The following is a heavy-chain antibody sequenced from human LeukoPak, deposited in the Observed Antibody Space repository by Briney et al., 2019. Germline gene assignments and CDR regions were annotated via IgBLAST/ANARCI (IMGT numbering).Heavy chain of an antibody. CDR2: INYSGRI. CDR1: GGSISSTYFY. J-gene: IGHJ6*03. V-gene: IGHV4-39*01. D-gene: IGHD6-19*01. Sequence: SETLSLTCTVSGGSISSTYFYWGWIRQPPGKGLEWIGSINYSGRIYYNPSLKSRVTISVDTSKNQFSLKLSSVTAADTAVYYCARHSRGSGWTYYYYYYMDVWGKGTTVTISS. CDR3: ARHSRGSGWTYYYYYYMDV.